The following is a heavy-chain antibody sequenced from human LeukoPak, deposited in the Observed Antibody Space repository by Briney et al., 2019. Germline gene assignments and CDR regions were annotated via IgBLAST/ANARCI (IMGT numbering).Heavy chain of an antibody. D-gene: IGHD6-13*01. Sequence: PSQTLSLTCAISGDSVSSNSAAWNWIRQSPSRGLEWLGRTYYRSKWYNDYAVSVKSRITINPDTSKNQFSLQLNSVTPEDTAVYYCARAIAAAGAKIYYYYMDVWGKGTTVTVSS. V-gene: IGHV6-1*01. CDR1: GDSVSSNSAA. CDR2: TYYRSKWYN. J-gene: IGHJ6*03. CDR3: ARAIAAAGAKIYYYYMDV.